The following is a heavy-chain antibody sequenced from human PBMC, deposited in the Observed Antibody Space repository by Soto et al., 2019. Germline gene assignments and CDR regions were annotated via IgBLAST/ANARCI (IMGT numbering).Heavy chain of an antibody. J-gene: IGHJ4*02. CDR2: IYWDDDK. Sequence: QITLKESGPPLVKPTQTLTLTCTFSGFSLSTSGVGVGWIRQPPGKALEWLALIYWDDDKHYSPSLKSRLTITKDTSKNQVVLTMTNMDPVYTATYFCVHHYNWNFGDYWGQGTLVTVSS. CDR1: GFSLSTSGVG. V-gene: IGHV2-5*02. D-gene: IGHD1-20*01. CDR3: VHHYNWNFGDY.